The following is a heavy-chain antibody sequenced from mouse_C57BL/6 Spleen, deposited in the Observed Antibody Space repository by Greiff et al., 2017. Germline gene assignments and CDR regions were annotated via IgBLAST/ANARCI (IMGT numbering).Heavy chain of an antibody. V-gene: IGHV1-64*01. CDR1: GYTFTSYW. D-gene: IGHD2-1*01. J-gene: IGHJ4*01. CDR3: ARSGYGNYPYYAMDY. Sequence: QVQLQQPGAELVKPGASVKLSCKASGYTFTSYWMHWVKQRPGQGLEWIGMIHPNSGSTNYNEKFKSKATLTVDKSSSTAYMQLSSLTSEDSAVYYGARSGYGNYPYYAMDYWGQGTSVTVSS. CDR2: IHPNSGST.